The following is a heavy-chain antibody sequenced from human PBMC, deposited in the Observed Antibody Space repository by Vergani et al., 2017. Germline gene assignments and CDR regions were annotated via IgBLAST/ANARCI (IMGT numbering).Heavy chain of an antibody. D-gene: IGHD3-10*01. CDR2: ISSSSSYI. Sequence: EVQLVESGGGLVQPGRSLRLSCAASGFTFSSYSMNWVRQAPGKGLEWVSSISSSSSYIYYADSVKGRFTISRDNAKNSLYLQMNSLRAEDTAVYYCAREDTMVPNPFGGFGYWGQGTLVTVSS. V-gene: IGHV3-21*01. J-gene: IGHJ4*02. CDR1: GFTFSSYS. CDR3: AREDTMVPNPFGGFGY.